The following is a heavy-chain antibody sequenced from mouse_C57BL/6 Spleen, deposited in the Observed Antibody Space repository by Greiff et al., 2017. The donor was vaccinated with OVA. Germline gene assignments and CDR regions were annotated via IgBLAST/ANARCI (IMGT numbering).Heavy chain of an antibody. CDR3: ARRYDGFDY. V-gene: IGHV1-82*01. Sequence: QVQLQQSGPELVKPGASVKISCKASGYAFSSSWMNWVKQRPGKGLEWIGRIYPGDGDTNYNGKFKGKATLTADKSSSTAYMQLSSLTSEDSAVYFCARRYDGFDYWGQGTTLTVSS. D-gene: IGHD2-3*01. CDR1: GYAFSSSW. CDR2: IYPGDGDT. J-gene: IGHJ2*01.